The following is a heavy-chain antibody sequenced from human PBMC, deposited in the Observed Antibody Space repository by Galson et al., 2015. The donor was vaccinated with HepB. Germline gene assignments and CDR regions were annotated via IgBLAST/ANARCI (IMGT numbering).Heavy chain of an antibody. CDR2: IRYDGSNK. V-gene: IGHV3-30*02. J-gene: IGHJ6*02. CDR3: AKDSTGYSSGWAMSYYYGMDV. CDR1: GFTFSSYG. D-gene: IGHD6-19*01. Sequence: SLRLSCAASGFTFSSYGMHWVRQAPGKGLEWVAFIRYDGSNKYYADSVKGRFTISRDNSKNTLYLQMNSLRAEDTAVYYCAKDSTGYSSGWAMSYYYGMDVWGQGTTVTVSS.